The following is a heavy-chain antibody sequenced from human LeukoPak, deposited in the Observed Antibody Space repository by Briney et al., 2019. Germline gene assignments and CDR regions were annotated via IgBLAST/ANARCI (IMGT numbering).Heavy chain of an antibody. D-gene: IGHD2-2*01. CDR1: GFTFSSYA. V-gene: IGHV3-64*01. Sequence: PGGSLRLSCAASGFTFSSYAMHWVRQAPGKGLEYVSAISSNGGSTYYANSVKGRFTIFRDNSKNTLYLQMGSLRAEDMAVYYCARDESPTIVVVPAALFYWGQGTLVTVSS. CDR3: ARDESPTIVVVPAALFY. J-gene: IGHJ4*02. CDR2: ISSNGGST.